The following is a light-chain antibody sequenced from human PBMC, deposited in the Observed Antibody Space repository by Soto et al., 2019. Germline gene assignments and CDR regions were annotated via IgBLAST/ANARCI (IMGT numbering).Light chain of an antibody. CDR1: KNDVGVYDF. Sequence: QSALTQPPSATGSPGQSVTIPCTGTKNDVGVYDFVPWYQHNPCKAPRLIIYAVVQRPSGVPERLSVSKSGNTASLTVSGLQAADEADYFCKSYGGSNTDVFGSGTKVNVL. V-gene: IGLV2-8*01. CDR2: AVV. CDR3: KSYGGSNTDV. J-gene: IGLJ1*01.